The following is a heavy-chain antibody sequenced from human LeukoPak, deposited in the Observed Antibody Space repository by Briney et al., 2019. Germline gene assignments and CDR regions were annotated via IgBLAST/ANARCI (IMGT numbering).Heavy chain of an antibody. CDR1: GGSFSRYS. CDR3: ARVVGKYSSSWYY. CDR2: INHRGST. Sequence: SETVPLTCAVYGGSFSRYSWSWIRQPPGKGLEWIGEINHRGSTNYNPSLKGRVTISVDTSKNHFSLKLSSVTAADTAVYYCARVVGKYSSSWYYWGQRTLVTVSS. J-gene: IGHJ4*02. D-gene: IGHD6-13*01. V-gene: IGHV4-34*01.